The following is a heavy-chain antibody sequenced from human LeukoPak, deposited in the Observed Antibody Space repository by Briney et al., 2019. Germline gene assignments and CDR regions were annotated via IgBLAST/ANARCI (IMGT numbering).Heavy chain of an antibody. Sequence: PGGSLRLSCADSGFTFRSYSMNWVRQAPGKGLEWVSSISSSSSYIYYADSVKGRFTISRDNAKNSLYLQMNSLRAEDTAVYYCARLTLYGSGSYYYYGMDVWGQGTTVTVSS. CDR1: GFTFRSYS. D-gene: IGHD3-10*01. V-gene: IGHV3-21*01. CDR3: ARLTLYGSGSYYYYGMDV. CDR2: ISSSSSYI. J-gene: IGHJ6*02.